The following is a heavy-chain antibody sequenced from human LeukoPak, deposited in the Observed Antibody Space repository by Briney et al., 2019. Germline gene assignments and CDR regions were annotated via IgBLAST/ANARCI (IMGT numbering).Heavy chain of an antibody. CDR2: ISYGGSNK. J-gene: IGHJ4*02. V-gene: IGHV3-30*18. D-gene: IGHD1-26*01. CDR3: AKDRENSGSYYFDY. CDR1: GFTFSSYG. Sequence: PGRSLRLSCAASGFTFSSYGMHWVRQAPGKGLEWVAVISYGGSNKYYADSVKGRFTISRDNSKNTLYLQMNSLRAEDTAVYYCAKDRENSGSYYFDYWGQGTLVTVSS.